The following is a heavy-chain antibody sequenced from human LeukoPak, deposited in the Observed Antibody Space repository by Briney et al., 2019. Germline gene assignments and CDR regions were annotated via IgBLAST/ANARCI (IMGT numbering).Heavy chain of an antibody. D-gene: IGHD5-24*01. V-gene: IGHV1-24*01. CDR3: ATVRWLQSRYAFDI. CDR1: GYTLTELS. CDR2: FNPEDGET. Sequence: ASVKVSCKVSGYTLTELSMHWVRQAPGKGLEWMGGFNPEDGETIYAQKFQGRVTMTEDTSTDTAYMELSSLRSEDTAVYYCATVRWLQSRYAFDIWGQGTMVTVSS. J-gene: IGHJ3*02.